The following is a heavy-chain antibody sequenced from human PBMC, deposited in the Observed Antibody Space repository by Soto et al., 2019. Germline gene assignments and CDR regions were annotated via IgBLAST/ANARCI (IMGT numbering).Heavy chain of an antibody. J-gene: IGHJ6*03. CDR2: IYYSGST. Sequence: SETLSLTCTVSGGSISSYYWSWIRQPPGKGLEWIGYIYYSGSTNYNPSLKSRVTISVDTSKNQFSLKLSSVTAADTAVYYCARVGSYYYMDVWGKGTTVTVSS. D-gene: IGHD3-10*01. CDR3: ARVGSYYYMDV. V-gene: IGHV4-59*01. CDR1: GGSISSYY.